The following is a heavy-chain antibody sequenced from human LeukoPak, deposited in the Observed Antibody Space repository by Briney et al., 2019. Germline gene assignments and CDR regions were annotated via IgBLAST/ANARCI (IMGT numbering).Heavy chain of an antibody. J-gene: IGHJ6*02. Sequence: GGSLRLSCAASGFTFSSYAMNWVRQAPGKGLEWVSYISSSGSAKYYADSVEGRFTISRDNAKNSLYLQMNSLRDEDTAVYYCARDLRNYYGMDVWGQGTTVTVS. V-gene: IGHV3-48*02. CDR1: GFTFSSYA. CDR3: ARDLRNYYGMDV. CDR2: ISSSGSAK. D-gene: IGHD1-14*01.